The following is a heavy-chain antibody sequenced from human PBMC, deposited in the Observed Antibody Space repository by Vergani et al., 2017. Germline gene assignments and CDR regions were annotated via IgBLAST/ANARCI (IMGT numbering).Heavy chain of an antibody. J-gene: IGHJ4*02. CDR2: IYTSGST. D-gene: IGHD5-18*01. CDR3: ARTEFSYGSPFDY. CDR1: GYSISSGYY. V-gene: IGHV4-38-2*01. Sequence: QVQLQESGPGLVKPSETLSLTCAVSGYSISSGYYWGWIRQPPGKGLEWIGYIYTSGSTNYNPSLKSRVTISVDTSKNQFSLKLSSVTAADTAVYYCARTEFSYGSPFDYWGQGTLVTVSS.